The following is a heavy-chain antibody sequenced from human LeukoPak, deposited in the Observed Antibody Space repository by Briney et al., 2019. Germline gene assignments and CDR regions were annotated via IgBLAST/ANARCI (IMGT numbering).Heavy chain of an antibody. Sequence: GGSLRLSCAASGFTFSSYAMSWVRQAPGKGLEWVSAISGSGGSTYYADSVKGRFTISRDNSRNTLYLLMNSLRPEDTAIYYCAKTWEPKFGFDYWGQGTLVTVSS. CDR1: GFTFSSYA. J-gene: IGHJ4*02. V-gene: IGHV3-23*01. D-gene: IGHD1-26*01. CDR3: AKTWEPKFGFDY. CDR2: ISGSGGST.